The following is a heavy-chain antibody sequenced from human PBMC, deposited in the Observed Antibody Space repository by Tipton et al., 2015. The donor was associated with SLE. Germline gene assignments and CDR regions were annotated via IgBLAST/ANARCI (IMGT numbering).Heavy chain of an antibody. J-gene: IGHJ4*02. Sequence: SLRLSCAASGFTFSSYSMNWVRQAPGKGLEWVSSISSISSYIYYADSVKGRFTISRDNAKNSLYLQMNSLRAEDTAVYYCAREEQQLRYFDYWGQGTLVTVSS. V-gene: IGHV3-21*03. CDR1: GFTFSSYS. D-gene: IGHD6-13*01. CDR3: AREEQQLRYFDY. CDR2: ISSISSYI.